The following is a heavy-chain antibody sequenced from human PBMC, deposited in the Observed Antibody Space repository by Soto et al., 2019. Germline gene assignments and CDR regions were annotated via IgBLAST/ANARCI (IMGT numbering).Heavy chain of an antibody. CDR2: IYYSGSA. J-gene: IGHJ5*02. D-gene: IGHD5-12*01. Sequence: SEILSLTCTVSGGSISSYCWSWIRQPPGKGLEWIGYIYYSGSANYNPSLKSRATLSVDTSKNQFSLKLSSVTAADTAVYYCARLPSVDQRWFDPWGQGTLVTVSS. V-gene: IGHV4-59*01. CDR1: GGSISSYC. CDR3: ARLPSVDQRWFDP.